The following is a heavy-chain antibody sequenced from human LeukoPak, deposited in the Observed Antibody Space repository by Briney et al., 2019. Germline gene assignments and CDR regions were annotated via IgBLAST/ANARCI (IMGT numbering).Heavy chain of an antibody. V-gene: IGHV3-23*01. CDR2: ISDTGGGT. CDR1: GFTFSSYV. Sequence: GGSLRLSCAASGFTFSSYVMSWVRQAPGKGLEWVSAISDTGGGTYYADSVKGRFTISRDNSKNTLYLQMNSLRAEDTAVYYCARTSGSYPEYFQHWGQGTLVTVSS. J-gene: IGHJ1*01. CDR3: ARTSGSYPEYFQH. D-gene: IGHD1-26*01.